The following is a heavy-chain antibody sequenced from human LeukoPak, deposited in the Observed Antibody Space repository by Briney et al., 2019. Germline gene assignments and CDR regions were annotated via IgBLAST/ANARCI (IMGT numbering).Heavy chain of an antibody. Sequence: SETLSLTCTVSGGSTSSYYWSWIRQPPGKGLEWIGYIYYSGTTNYNPSLKSRVTISVDTSKNQFSLKLSSVTAADTAVYYCAREDYCSGGSCYSGYFQHWGQGTLVTVSS. D-gene: IGHD2-15*01. CDR2: IYYSGTT. CDR1: GGSTSSYY. V-gene: IGHV4-59*01. J-gene: IGHJ1*01. CDR3: AREDYCSGGSCYSGYFQH.